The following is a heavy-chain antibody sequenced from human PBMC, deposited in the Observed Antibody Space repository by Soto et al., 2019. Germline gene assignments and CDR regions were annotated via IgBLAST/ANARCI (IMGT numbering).Heavy chain of an antibody. CDR3: AKNDLSIAARPGAFDI. CDR1: GFTFSSYA. Sequence: GGSLRLSCAASGFTFSSYAMSWVRQAPGKGLEWVSAISGSGGSTYYADSLKGRFTISRDNSKNTLYLQLNSLRAEDTAVYYCAKNDLSIAARPGAFDIWGQGTMVTVSS. CDR2: ISGSGGST. V-gene: IGHV3-23*01. D-gene: IGHD6-6*01. J-gene: IGHJ3*02.